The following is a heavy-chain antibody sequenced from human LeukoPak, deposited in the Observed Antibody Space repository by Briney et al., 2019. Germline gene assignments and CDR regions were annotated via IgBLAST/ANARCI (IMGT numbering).Heavy chain of an antibody. CDR3: AIKDTSPWQSFDY. V-gene: IGHV3-23*01. J-gene: IGHJ4*02. CDR2: ISGSGGST. CDR1: GFTFSSYA. D-gene: IGHD2-2*02. Sequence: PGGSLRLSCAASGFTFSSYAMSWVRQAPGKGLEWVSAISGSGGSTSYADSVKGRFTISRDNSKNTLYLQMNSLRAEDTAVYYCAIKDTSPWQSFDYWGQGTLVTVSS.